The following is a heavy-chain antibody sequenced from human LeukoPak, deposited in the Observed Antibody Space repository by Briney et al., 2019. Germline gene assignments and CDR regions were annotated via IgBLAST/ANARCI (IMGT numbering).Heavy chain of an antibody. CDR3: AIDPNWGTHS. Sequence: PGGSLRLSCAASGFTFSTYTMYWDRHPPGKSLEWVSIIGSSGGGIHYADSVKGRFTISRDNSKNALYLQMNSLRVEDTAVYYCAIDPNWGTHSWGQGVLVTVSS. CDR2: IGSSGGGI. D-gene: IGHD7-27*01. J-gene: IGHJ4*02. V-gene: IGHV3-23*01. CDR1: GFTFSTYT.